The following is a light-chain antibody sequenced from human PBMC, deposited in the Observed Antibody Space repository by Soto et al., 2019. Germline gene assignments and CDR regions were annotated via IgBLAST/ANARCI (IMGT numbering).Light chain of an antibody. CDR2: DAS. CDR1: QSVSSY. CDR3: QQRSNWPPWT. Sequence: EIVLTQSPATLSLSPGERATLSCRASQSVSSYLAWYQQKPGQAPRLLIYDASNRATGIPARFSGSGSGTDFTLTISRREAEDFAVYYCQQRSNWPPWTFGRGTKVEIK. J-gene: IGKJ1*01. V-gene: IGKV3-11*01.